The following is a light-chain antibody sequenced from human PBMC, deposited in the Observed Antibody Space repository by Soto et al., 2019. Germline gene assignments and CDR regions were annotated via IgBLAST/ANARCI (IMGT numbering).Light chain of an antibody. Sequence: DVVMTQSPLSLPVTLGQPASISCMSIESLVNNDGKTNLNWFQQRPGQSPRXLIYNVSNRHPGVPERFRGSGSGTDFTLKISRVEAEDVGVYYCMQGIHWPRTFGQGTKVDIK. V-gene: IGKV2-30*01. J-gene: IGKJ1*01. CDR2: NVS. CDR1: ESLVNNDGKTN. CDR3: MQGIHWPRT.